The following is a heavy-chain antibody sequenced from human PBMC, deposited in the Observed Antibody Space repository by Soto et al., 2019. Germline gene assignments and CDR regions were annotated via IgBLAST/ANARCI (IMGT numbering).Heavy chain of an antibody. Sequence: PSETLSLTCTVSGGSISSGDYYWSWIRQPPGKGLEWIGYIYYSGSTYYNPSLKSRVTISVDTSKNQFSLKLSSVTAADTAVYYCARERGYRWLRSPAHLVVKGYYFDYWGQGTLVTVSS. V-gene: IGHV4-30-4*01. D-gene: IGHD5-12*01. J-gene: IGHJ4*02. CDR1: GGSISSGDYY. CDR2: IYYSGST. CDR3: ARERGYRWLRSPAHLVVKGYYFDY.